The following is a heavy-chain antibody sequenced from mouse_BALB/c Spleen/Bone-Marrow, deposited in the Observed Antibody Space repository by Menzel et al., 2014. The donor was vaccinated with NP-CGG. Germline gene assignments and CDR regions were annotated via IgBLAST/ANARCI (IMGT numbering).Heavy chain of an antibody. V-gene: IGHV1-20*02. Sequence: VQLKESGPELVKPGASVKISCKASGYSFTGYFLNWVMQSPGKSLVWIGRINPYNGDTFYNQKFKGKATLTVDKSSSTAHMELRILASEDSAVYYCAKYGNYPYFDYWGQGTTLTVSS. CDR3: AKYGNYPYFDY. J-gene: IGHJ2*01. D-gene: IGHD2-10*02. CDR2: INPYNGDT. CDR1: GYSFTGYF.